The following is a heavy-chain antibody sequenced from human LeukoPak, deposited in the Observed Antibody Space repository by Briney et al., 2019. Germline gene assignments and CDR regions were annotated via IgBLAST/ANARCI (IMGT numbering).Heavy chain of an antibody. J-gene: IGHJ4*02. Sequence: SETLSLTCTVSGGSISSYYWSWIRQPAGKGLEWIGRIYTSGSTNYNPSLKSRVTMSVDTSKNQFSLKLSSVTAAYTAVYYCASVAAPKKYSSGWYGYNFDYWGQGTLVTVSS. D-gene: IGHD6-19*01. CDR2: IYTSGST. CDR1: GGSISSYY. CDR3: ASVAAPKKYSSGWYGYNFDY. V-gene: IGHV4-4*07.